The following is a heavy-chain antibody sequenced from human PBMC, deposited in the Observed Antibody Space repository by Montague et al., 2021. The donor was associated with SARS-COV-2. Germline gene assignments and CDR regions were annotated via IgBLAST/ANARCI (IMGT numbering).Heavy chain of an antibody. CDR1: GGSISSSNW. J-gene: IGHJ6*02. CDR2: IYHSGST. D-gene: IGHD6-19*01. V-gene: IGHV4-4*02. Sequence: SETLSPTCAVSGGSISSSNWWSWVRQPPGKGLEWIGEIYHSGSTNYNPSLKSRVTISADKSKNQFSLKLSSVTAADTAVYYCARGYSSGWYGYYYYGMDVWGQGTTVTVSS. CDR3: ARGYSSGWYGYYYYGMDV.